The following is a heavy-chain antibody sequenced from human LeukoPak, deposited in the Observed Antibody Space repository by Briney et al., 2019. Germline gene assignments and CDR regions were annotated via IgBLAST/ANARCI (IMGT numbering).Heavy chain of an antibody. J-gene: IGHJ6*03. CDR1: GGTFSSYA. Sequence: SVKVSCKASGGTFSSYAISWVRQAPGQGLGWMGGIIPIFGTANYAQKFQGRVTITADKSTSTAYMELSSLRSEDTAVYYCATLSVLVLRRNYYYYMDVWGKGTTVTVSS. CDR3: ATLSVLVLRRNYYYYMDV. V-gene: IGHV1-69*06. D-gene: IGHD2-8*02. CDR2: IIPIFGTA.